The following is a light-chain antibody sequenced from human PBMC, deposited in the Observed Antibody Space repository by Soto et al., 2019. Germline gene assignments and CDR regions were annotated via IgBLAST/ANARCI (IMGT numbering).Light chain of an antibody. CDR3: QQYGTPLFT. CDR1: QSVTNNF. V-gene: IGKV3-20*01. CDR2: GAS. Sequence: IVLTQSPGTLSLSPGERATLSCGASQSVTNNFLAWYQQKPGQAPRLLIYGASSRATGVPDRFSGSGSGTDFTLTISRLEPGDFAVYYCQQYGTPLFTFAPGTKVDI. J-gene: IGKJ3*01.